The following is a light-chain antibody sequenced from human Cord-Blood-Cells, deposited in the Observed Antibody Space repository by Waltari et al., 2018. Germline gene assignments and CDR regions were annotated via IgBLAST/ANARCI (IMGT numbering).Light chain of an antibody. J-gene: IGLJ1*01. CDR1: SSDVGGYNY. CDR2: DVS. Sequence: QSALTQPRSVSGSPGQSVTIPCTGTSSDVGGYNYVSWYQQHPGKAPKLMIYDVSKQPSGVPDRFSGSKSGNTASLTISGLQAEDEADYYCCSYAGSYTYVFGTGTKVTVL. CDR3: CSYAGSYTYV. V-gene: IGLV2-11*01.